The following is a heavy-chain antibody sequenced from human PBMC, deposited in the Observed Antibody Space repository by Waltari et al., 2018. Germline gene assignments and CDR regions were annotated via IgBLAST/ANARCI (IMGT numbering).Heavy chain of an antibody. J-gene: IGHJ4*02. D-gene: IGHD2-15*01. CDR2: IHGSGKT. CDR3: GRDRGRGLYLDS. CDR1: GDSVTNSYW. Sequence: TLSLTCAVSGDSVTNSYWWSWVRQSPGKGLEWIGQIHGSGKTNYNPSLESRVTISLDTSNNRFSLKVPSATAADTAVYYCGRDRGRGLYLDSWGQGTLVTVSP. V-gene: IGHV4-4*02.